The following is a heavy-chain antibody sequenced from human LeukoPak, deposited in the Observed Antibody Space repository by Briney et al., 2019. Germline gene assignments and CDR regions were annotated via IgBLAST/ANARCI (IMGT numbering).Heavy chain of an antibody. CDR1: GGSISSGSYY. CDR2: IYTSGST. Sequence: PSQTLCLTCTVSGGSISSGSYYWRWIRQPAGKGLERIGRIYTSGSTNYNPSLKSRVTISVDTSKNQFSLKLSSVTAADTAVYYCARDIWQQQYNWFDPWGQGTLVTVSS. V-gene: IGHV4-61*02. J-gene: IGHJ5*02. D-gene: IGHD6-13*01. CDR3: ARDIWQQQYNWFDP.